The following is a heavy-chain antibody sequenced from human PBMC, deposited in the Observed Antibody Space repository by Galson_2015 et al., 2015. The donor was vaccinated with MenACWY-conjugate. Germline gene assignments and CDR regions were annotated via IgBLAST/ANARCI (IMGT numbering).Heavy chain of an antibody. D-gene: IGHD2-21*01. CDR3: VRDRGDTVAVIPGDYFDY. Sequence: SLRLSCAASGFTFTRHWMHWVRQTPGKGLVWVSRINRDGTSTTYADSVKGRFTISRDNAKNTLYLQMNSLRVEDTAVYYCVRDRGDTVAVIPGDYFDYWGQGTLVTVSS. J-gene: IGHJ4*02. CDR1: GFTFTRHW. CDR2: INRDGTST. V-gene: IGHV3-74*01.